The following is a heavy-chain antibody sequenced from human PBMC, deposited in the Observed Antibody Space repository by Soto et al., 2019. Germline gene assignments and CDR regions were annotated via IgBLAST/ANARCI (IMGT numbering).Heavy chain of an antibody. CDR3: AKAEDGRHINFDY. J-gene: IGHJ4*02. V-gene: IGHV3-23*01. CDR1: GFTFSSYA. CDR2: ISGSGGST. D-gene: IGHD2-21*01. Sequence: GGSLRLSCTASGFTFSSYAMSWVRQAPGKGLEWVSAISGSGGSTYYADSVKGRFTISRDNSKNTLHLQMNSLRAEDTAVYYCAKAEDGRHINFDYWGQGTLVTVSS.